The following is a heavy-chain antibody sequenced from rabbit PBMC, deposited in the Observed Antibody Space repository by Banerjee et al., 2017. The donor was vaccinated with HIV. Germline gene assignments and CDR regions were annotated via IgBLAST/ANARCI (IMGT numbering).Heavy chain of an antibody. Sequence: QEQLVESGGGLVKPEGSLTLTCTASGFSFSNKAVMCWVRQAPGKGLEWIGCINTGSTSTYYATWAKGRFTVSKTSSTTVTLQMTSLTAADTATYFCARDAFYSTDDDTGRRAYGLDLWGQGTLVTVS. CDR3: ARDAFYSTDDDTGRRAYGLDL. J-gene: IGHJ3*01. CDR2: INTGSTST. D-gene: IGHD1-1*01. CDR1: GFSFSNKAV. V-gene: IGHV1S45*01.